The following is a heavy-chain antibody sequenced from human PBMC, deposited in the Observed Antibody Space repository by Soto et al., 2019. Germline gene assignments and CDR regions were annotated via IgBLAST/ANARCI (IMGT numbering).Heavy chain of an antibody. CDR1: GYSFTSHW. V-gene: IGHV5-51*01. CDR3: ARPGGSIYDACDI. J-gene: IGHJ3*02. CDR2: IFPGDSDT. Sequence: EALQISCKGSGYSFTSHWIGWVRQMPGKGLEWMGLIFPGDSDTRYSPSLQGQVTFSVDTSISTANLQWSSLKASDTARYYCARPGGSIYDACDIWCQGTAVTVSS. D-gene: IGHD2-15*01.